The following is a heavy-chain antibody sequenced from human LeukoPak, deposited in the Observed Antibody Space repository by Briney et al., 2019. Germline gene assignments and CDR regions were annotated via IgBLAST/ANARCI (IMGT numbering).Heavy chain of an antibody. D-gene: IGHD3-16*01. CDR3: ARHYGP. V-gene: IGHV4-34*01. CDR1: GGSFSGYY. CDR2: ITHSGST. Sequence: SETLSLTCAIYGGSFSGYYWSWIRQPPGKGLEWIGEITHSGSTNYNPSLKSRVTISVDTSKNQFSLKLSSVTAADTAVYYCARHYGPWGQGTLVTVSS. J-gene: IGHJ5*02.